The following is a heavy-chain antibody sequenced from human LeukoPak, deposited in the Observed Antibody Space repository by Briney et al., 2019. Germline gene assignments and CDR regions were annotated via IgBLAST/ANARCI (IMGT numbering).Heavy chain of an antibody. V-gene: IGHV1-69*04. Sequence: SVEVSCKASGGTISSYAISWVRLAPGQGLEWMGRIIPILGIANYAQKFQGRVTITADKSTSTAYMELSSLRSEDTAVYYCAVTAYYYDSSGYPDAFDIWGQGTMVTVSS. D-gene: IGHD3-22*01. J-gene: IGHJ3*02. CDR2: IIPILGIA. CDR3: AVTAYYYDSSGYPDAFDI. CDR1: GGTISSYA.